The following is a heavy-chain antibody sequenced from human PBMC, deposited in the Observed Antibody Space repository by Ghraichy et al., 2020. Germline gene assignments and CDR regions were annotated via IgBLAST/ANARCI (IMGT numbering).Heavy chain of an antibody. CDR2: IYGGGST. V-gene: IGHV3-66*01. CDR1: GFTVITTY. Sequence: GESLNISCAASGFTVITTYMTWVRQAPGKGLKWVSTIYGGGSTYYADSVQGRFSVSRDNSKNTLYLQMNSLRAEDTGVYFCASSRSMDVWGQGTTVTVSS. J-gene: IGHJ6*02. CDR3: ASSRSMDV.